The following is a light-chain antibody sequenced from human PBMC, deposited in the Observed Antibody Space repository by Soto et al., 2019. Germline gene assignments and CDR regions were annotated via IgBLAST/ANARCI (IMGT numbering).Light chain of an antibody. CDR2: DVS. V-gene: IGLV2-14*01. CDR1: SSDVGAYNY. CDR3: SSYTISSTLFV. J-gene: IGLJ1*01. Sequence: QSALTQPASVSGSPGQSITISCTGTSSDVGAYNYVSWYQQYPGKAPKLMIYDVSNRPSGVSFRFSGSKTGNTASLTISGLQAEDEADYYCSSYTISSTLFVFGTGTKVTVL.